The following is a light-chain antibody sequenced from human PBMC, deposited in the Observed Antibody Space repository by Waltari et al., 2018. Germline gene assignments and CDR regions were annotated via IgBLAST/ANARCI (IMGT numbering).Light chain of an antibody. CDR2: HTS. CDR3: QKYDFLPAT. Sequence: EVVLTHSPGTLSWSPGESATLSCRASQGVGKYLAWYQQRPGQAPRLLLYHTSIRATGIPDRCSGSGYGTDFSLTISRLEPEDFAVYYCQKYDFLPATFGQGTTVEI. CDR1: QGVGKY. V-gene: IGKV3-20*01. J-gene: IGKJ1*01.